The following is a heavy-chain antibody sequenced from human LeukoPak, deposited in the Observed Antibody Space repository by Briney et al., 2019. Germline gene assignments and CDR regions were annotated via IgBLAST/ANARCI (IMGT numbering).Heavy chain of an antibody. D-gene: IGHD1-26*01. Sequence: GGSLRLSCAAFGFTVSTNYMSWVRQAPGKGLEWVSVIYSGGSTHYADSVKGRFTISRDNSKNTLYLQMNNLRPEDTAVYFCARDLRDSRGSYGSDYWGQGTLVTVSS. CDR2: IYSGGST. CDR3: ARDLRDSRGSYGSDY. J-gene: IGHJ4*02. CDR1: GFTVSTNY. V-gene: IGHV3-53*01.